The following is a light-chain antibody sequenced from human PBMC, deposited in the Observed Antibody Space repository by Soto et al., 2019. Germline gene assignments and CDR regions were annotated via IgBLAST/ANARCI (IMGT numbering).Light chain of an antibody. J-gene: IGKJ1*01. V-gene: IGKV3-20*01. Sequence: EIVLTQSPGTLSLSPGERATPSCGASQSVTSNYLAWYQQKPGQAPRLLIFGASIRVTGIPDRFIGSGSGTDFTLTISRLEPEDFAVYYCQHYVTSLTTFGQGTKVDIK. CDR2: GAS. CDR3: QHYVTSLTT. CDR1: QSVTSNY.